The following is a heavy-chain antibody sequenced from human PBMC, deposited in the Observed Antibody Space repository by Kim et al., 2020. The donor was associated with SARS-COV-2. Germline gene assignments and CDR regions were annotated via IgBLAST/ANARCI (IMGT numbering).Heavy chain of an antibody. V-gene: IGHV7-4-1*02. CDR1: GYTFTSYA. Sequence: ASVKVSCKASGYTFTSYAMNWVRQAPGQGLEWMGWINTNTGNPTYAQGFTGRFVFSLDTSVSTAYLQISSLKAEDTAVYYCAREGPYYDILTGYFMTPFDYWGQGTLVTVSS. J-gene: IGHJ4*02. CDR2: INTNTGNP. D-gene: IGHD3-9*01. CDR3: AREGPYYDILTGYFMTPFDY.